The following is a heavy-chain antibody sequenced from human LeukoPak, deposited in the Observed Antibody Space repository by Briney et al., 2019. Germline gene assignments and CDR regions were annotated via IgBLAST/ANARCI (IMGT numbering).Heavy chain of an antibody. CDR3: AKEGLHNNWFDP. J-gene: IGHJ5*02. CDR2: ISYDGSNK. Sequence: QPGRSLRLSCAASGFTFSSYVMHWVRQAPGKGLEWVAVISYDGSNKYYADSLKGRFTISRDNSKNTLYLQMNSLRAEDTAVYYCAKEGLHNNWFDPWGQGTLVTVSS. CDR1: GFTFSSYV. D-gene: IGHD4-11*01. V-gene: IGHV3-30*18.